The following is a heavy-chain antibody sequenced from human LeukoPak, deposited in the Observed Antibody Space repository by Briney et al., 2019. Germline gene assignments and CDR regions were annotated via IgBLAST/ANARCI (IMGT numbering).Heavy chain of an antibody. V-gene: IGHV4-61*01. Sequence: PSETLSLTCTVSGGSVSSGSYYWSWIRQPPGKGLEWIGYIYYSGSTNYNPSLKSRVTISVDTSKNQFSLKLSSVTAADTAVYYCARVVVVAATGGIWFDPWGQGTLVTVSS. J-gene: IGHJ5*02. CDR3: ARVVVVAATGGIWFDP. CDR2: IYYSGST. CDR1: GGSVSSGSYY. D-gene: IGHD2-15*01.